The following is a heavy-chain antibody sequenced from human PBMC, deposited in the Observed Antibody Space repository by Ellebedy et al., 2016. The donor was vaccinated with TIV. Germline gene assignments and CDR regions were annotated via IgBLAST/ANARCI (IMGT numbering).Heavy chain of an antibody. CDR1: GFTFSNFA. Sequence: GESLKISCAASGFTFSNFAVSWVRQAPGKGLEFVANIEQNGSDKNYVDSVKGRFTISRDNAENSLYLQMNSLTGEDTALYYCARWSGGFDIWGRGTLVIVSS. V-gene: IGHV3-7*01. D-gene: IGHD3-16*01. CDR2: IEQNGSDK. J-gene: IGHJ2*01. CDR3: ARWSGGFDI.